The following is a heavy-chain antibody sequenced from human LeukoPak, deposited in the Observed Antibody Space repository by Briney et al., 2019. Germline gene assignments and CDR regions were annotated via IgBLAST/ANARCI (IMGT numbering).Heavy chain of an antibody. CDR2: IYYSGST. D-gene: IGHD1-26*01. V-gene: IGHV4-39*07. CDR1: GGSISSSSYY. CDR3: ARSGGGWHSGSYYRIDY. J-gene: IGHJ4*02. Sequence: SETLSLTCTVSGGSISSSSYYWGWIRQPPGKGLEWIGSIYYSGSTYYNPSLKSRVTISVDTSKNQFSLKLSSVTAADTAVYYCARSGGGWHSGSYYRIDYWGQGTLVTVSS.